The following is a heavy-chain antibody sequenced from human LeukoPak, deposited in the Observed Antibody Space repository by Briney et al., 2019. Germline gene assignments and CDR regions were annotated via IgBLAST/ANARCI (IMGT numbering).Heavy chain of an antibody. CDR3: ARGGSSSWYGAFDY. CDR1: GGSFSGYY. D-gene: IGHD6-13*01. V-gene: IGHV4-34*01. CDR2: INHSGST. Sequence: TSETLSLTCAVYGGSFSGYYWSWIRQPPGKGLEWIGEINHSGSTDYNPSLKSRVTISVDTSKNQFSLKLSSVTAADTAVYYCARGGSSSWYGAFDYWGQGTLVTVSS. J-gene: IGHJ4*02.